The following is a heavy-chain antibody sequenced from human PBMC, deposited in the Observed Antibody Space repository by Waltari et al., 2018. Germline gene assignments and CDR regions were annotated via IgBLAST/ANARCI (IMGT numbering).Heavy chain of an antibody. J-gene: IGHJ6*02. Sequence: EVQLVESGGGLVQPGGSLKPSCAGSGFTFGGSAFAWVRQACGRGVGWVGRIRGKANRYATDYVASVKGRFTISRDDSKNTAYLQLNSLKTEDTAVYYCTSSGSYSSYHGMDVWGQGTTVTVSS. CDR1: GFTFGGSA. CDR3: TSSGSYSSYHGMDV. V-gene: IGHV3-73*01. CDR2: IRGKANRYAT. D-gene: IGHD1-26*01.